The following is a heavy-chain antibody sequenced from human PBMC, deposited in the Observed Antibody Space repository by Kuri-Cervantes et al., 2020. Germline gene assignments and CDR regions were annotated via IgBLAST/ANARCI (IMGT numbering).Heavy chain of an antibody. J-gene: IGHJ4*02. CDR2: INPSGGST. CDR3: ARVAQAGLRWSGSGYYFDY. D-gene: IGHD4-23*01. CDR1: GYTFTSYY. Sequence: ASVKVSCKASGYTFTSYYMHWVRQAPGQGLEWMGIINPSGGSTSYAQKFQGRVTMTRDTSTSTVYMELRSLRSDDTAVYYCARVAQAGLRWSGSGYYFDYWGQGTLVTVSS. V-gene: IGHV1-46*01.